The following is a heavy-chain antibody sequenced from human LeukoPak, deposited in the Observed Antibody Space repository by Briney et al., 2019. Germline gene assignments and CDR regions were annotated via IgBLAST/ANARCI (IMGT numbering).Heavy chain of an antibody. CDR1: GFTFSSYW. J-gene: IGHJ4*02. Sequence: GGPLRLSCAASGFTFSSYWMSWVRQAPGKGLEWVANIKQDGSVKYYVDSVKGRFTISRDNAKNSLYLQMNSLRAEDTAVYYCASDREYYYGSGSFDYWGQGTLVTVSS. V-gene: IGHV3-7*04. CDR3: ASDREYYYGSGSFDY. D-gene: IGHD3-10*01. CDR2: IKQDGSVK.